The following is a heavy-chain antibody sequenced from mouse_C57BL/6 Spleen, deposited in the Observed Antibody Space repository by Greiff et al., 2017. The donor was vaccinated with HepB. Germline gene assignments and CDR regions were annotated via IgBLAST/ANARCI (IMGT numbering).Heavy chain of an antibody. J-gene: IGHJ4*01. D-gene: IGHD1-1*01. Sequence: VQLQQPGAELVKPGASVKMSCKASGYTFTSYWITWVKQRPGQGLEWIGDIYPGSGSTNYNEKFKSKATLTVDTSSSTAYMQLSSLTSEDSAVYYCARGIYYYGSSYGYAMDYWGQGTSVTVSS. CDR3: ARGIYYYGSSYGYAMDY. CDR2: IYPGSGST. V-gene: IGHV1-55*01. CDR1: GYTFTSYW.